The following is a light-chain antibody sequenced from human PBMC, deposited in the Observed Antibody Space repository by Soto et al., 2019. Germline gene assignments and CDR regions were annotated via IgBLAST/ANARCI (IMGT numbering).Light chain of an antibody. CDR1: SSNIGAGYD. V-gene: IGLV1-40*01. Sequence: QSVLTQPPSVSGAPGQRVTISCTGSSSNIGAGYDVHWYQQLPGTAPKLLIYGNNNRPSGVPDRLSGSKSGTSASLAVTGLQAEDEADYYCQSYDSSLSGSAVVFGGGTKLTVL. CDR2: GNN. CDR3: QSYDSSLSGSAVV. J-gene: IGLJ2*01.